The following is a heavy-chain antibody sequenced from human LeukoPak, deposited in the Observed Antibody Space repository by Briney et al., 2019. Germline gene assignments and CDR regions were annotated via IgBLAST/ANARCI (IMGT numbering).Heavy chain of an antibody. CDR3: ARSGYSYGADAFDI. J-gene: IGHJ3*02. CDR2: IYYSGTT. CDR1: GGSISSYY. V-gene: IGHV4-59*01. D-gene: IGHD5-18*01. Sequence: SETLSLTCTVSGGSISSYYWNWIRQPPGKGLEWIGYIYYSGTTNYNPSLKSRVSMSVDTSKNQFSLKLSSVTAADTAVYYCARSGYSYGADAFDIWGQGTMVTVSS.